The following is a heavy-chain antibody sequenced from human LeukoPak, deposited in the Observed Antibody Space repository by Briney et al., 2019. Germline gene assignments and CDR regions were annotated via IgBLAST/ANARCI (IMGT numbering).Heavy chain of an antibody. Sequence: KPGGSLRLSCAASGFTASNAWMSWVRQAPGKGLELVGRIKSKTDGETTDYAAPVKGRFTISRDDSKNTLYLKMNSLKTEDTAVYYCTTVYSDSGGFYFNYCDYWGQGTLVTVST. D-gene: IGHD3-22*01. J-gene: IGHJ4*02. CDR3: TTVYSDSGGFYFNYCDY. CDR1: GFTASNAW. V-gene: IGHV3-15*01. CDR2: IKSKTDGETT.